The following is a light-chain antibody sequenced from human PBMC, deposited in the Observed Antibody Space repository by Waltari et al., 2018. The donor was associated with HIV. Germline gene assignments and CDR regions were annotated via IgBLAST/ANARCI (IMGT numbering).Light chain of an antibody. CDR3: QVWDSETDHWV. J-gene: IGLJ3*02. Sequence: YVLTQPPSVSEAPGKTARITCGGSDIGSKSVHWYQQKPGQAPVQVIYYDNDRPSGIPERFSGSNSGNTATLTISRVEAGDEADYFCQVWDSETDHWVFGGGTELTVL. CDR2: YDN. CDR1: DIGSKS. V-gene: IGLV3-21*04.